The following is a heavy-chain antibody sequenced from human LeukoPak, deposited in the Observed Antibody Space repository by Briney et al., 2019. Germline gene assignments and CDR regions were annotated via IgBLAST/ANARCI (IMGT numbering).Heavy chain of an antibody. Sequence: SKTLSLTCTVSGGSISSGGYYWSWIRQHPGKGLEWIGYIYYSGSTYYNPSLKSRVTISVDTSKNQFSLKLSSVTAADTAVYYCARAVTTGYYYYMGVWGKGTTVTVSS. CDR3: ARAVTTGYYYYMGV. CDR2: IYYSGST. V-gene: IGHV4-31*03. J-gene: IGHJ6*03. D-gene: IGHD4-11*01. CDR1: GGSISSGGYY.